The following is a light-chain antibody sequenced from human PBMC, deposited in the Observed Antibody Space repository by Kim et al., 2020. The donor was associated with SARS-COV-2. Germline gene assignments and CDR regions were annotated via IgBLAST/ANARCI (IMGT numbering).Light chain of an antibody. V-gene: IGLV3-19*01. CDR1: SLRSYY. Sequence: SSELTQDPAVSVALGQTVRITCQGDSLRSYYASWYQQKPGQAPVLVIYGKNNRPSGIPDRFSGSISGNTASLTITGAQAEDEADYYCNSRDSSGNHQVFGGGTQLTVL. CDR2: GKN. CDR3: NSRDSSGNHQV. J-gene: IGLJ2*01.